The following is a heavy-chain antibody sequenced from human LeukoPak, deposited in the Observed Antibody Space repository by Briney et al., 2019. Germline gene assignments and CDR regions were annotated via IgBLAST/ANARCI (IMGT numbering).Heavy chain of an antibody. Sequence: ASVKVSCKVSGYTLTELSMHWARQAPGKGLEWMGGFDPEDGETIYAQKFQGRVTMTEDTSTDTAYMELSSLRSEDTAVYYCATAPGVRGVNWFDPWGQGTLVTVSS. V-gene: IGHV1-24*01. D-gene: IGHD3-10*01. CDR3: ATAPGVRGVNWFDP. CDR2: FDPEDGET. CDR1: GYTLTELS. J-gene: IGHJ5*02.